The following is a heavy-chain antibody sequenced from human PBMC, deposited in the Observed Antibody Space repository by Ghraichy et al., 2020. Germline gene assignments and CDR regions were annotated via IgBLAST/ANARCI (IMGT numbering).Heavy chain of an antibody. Sequence: GGSLRLSCAASGFTFSSYAMRWVRQAPGKGLEWVAGISGSGSSTYYADSVKGRFTISRDKSENTLYLQMNSLRAEDTALYYCARDQDNWNYGVSDYWGQGTPVTVYS. CDR1: GFTFSSYA. V-gene: IGHV3-23*01. J-gene: IGHJ4*02. D-gene: IGHD1-7*01. CDR2: ISGSGSST. CDR3: ARDQDNWNYGVSDY.